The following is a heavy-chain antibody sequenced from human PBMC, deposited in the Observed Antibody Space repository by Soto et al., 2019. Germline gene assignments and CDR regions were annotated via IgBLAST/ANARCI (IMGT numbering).Heavy chain of an antibody. CDR1: GFTFSSYA. Sequence: GGSLRLSCAASGFTFSSYAMSWVRQAPGKGLEWVSAISGSGGSTYYADSVKGRFTISRDNSKNTLYLQMNSLRAEDTAVYYCAKDHPDYYDSSGYYYFQHWGQGTLVTVSS. D-gene: IGHD3-22*01. CDR3: AKDHPDYYDSSGYYYFQH. CDR2: ISGSGGST. V-gene: IGHV3-23*01. J-gene: IGHJ1*01.